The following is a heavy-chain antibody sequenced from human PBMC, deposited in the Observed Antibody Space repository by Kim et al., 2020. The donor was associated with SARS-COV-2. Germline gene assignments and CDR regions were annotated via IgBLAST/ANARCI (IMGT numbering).Heavy chain of an antibody. V-gene: IGHV3-23*01. CDR3: AKEGDIAAAGTGYFDY. J-gene: IGHJ4*02. D-gene: IGHD6-13*01. Sequence: SGKGRFTISRDNSKNTLYLQMNSRRAEDTAVYYCAKEGDIAAAGTGYFDYWGQGTLVTVSS.